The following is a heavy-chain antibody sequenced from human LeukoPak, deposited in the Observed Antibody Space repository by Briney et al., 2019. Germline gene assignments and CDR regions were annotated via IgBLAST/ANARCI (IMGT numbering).Heavy chain of an antibody. CDR3: ARGYQQQLADY. V-gene: IGHV4-30-4*01. CDR1: GGSISSGDYY. D-gene: IGHD6-13*01. CDR2: IYYSGST. Sequence: MPSETLSLTCTVSGGSISSGDYYWSWIRQPPGKGLEWIGYIYYSGSTYYNPSLKSRVTISVDTSKNQFSLKLSSVTAADTAVYYCARGYQQQLADYWGQGTLVTVSS. J-gene: IGHJ4*02.